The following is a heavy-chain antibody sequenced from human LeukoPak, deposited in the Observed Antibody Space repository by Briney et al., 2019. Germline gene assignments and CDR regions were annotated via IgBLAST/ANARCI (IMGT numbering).Heavy chain of an antibody. D-gene: IGHD5-24*01. CDR2: INHRGST. J-gene: IGHJ6*03. Sequence: SETLSLTCAVYGGSFSGYYWSWIRQPPGKGLEWIGEINHRGSTNYNPSLKSRVTMSVDTSKNQFSLKLSPVTAADTAVYYCARDRGGDGYNSGYYYYYMDVWGKGTTVTISS. V-gene: IGHV4-34*01. CDR1: GGSFSGYY. CDR3: ARDRGGDGYNSGYYYYYMDV.